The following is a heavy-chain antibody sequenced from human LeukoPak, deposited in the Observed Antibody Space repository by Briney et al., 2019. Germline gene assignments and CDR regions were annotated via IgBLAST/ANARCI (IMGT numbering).Heavy chain of an antibody. CDR2: ISGSGDGT. D-gene: IGHD3-22*01. CDR3: AKLRDYYDSSGQFDY. V-gene: IGHV3-23*01. Sequence: GGSLRLSCAASGFTFSSYAMSWVRQAPGQGLEWVSSISGSGDGTYYADSVKGRFTISRDNSKNTLYLQMNSLRAEDTAVYYCAKLRDYYDSSGQFDYWGQGTLVTVSS. J-gene: IGHJ4*02. CDR1: GFTFSSYA.